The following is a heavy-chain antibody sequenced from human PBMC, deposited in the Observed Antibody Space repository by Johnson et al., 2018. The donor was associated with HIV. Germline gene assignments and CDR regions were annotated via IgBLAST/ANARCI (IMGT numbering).Heavy chain of an antibody. CDR1: GFQVSTNY. J-gene: IGHJ3*02. D-gene: IGHD1-26*01. Sequence: VQLVESGGGLVPPGGSLRLSCAASGFQVSTNYMSWVRQAPGKGLEWVPVIYAAGTTYYADSVKGRFTISRAISKNTTILQMNSLRAEDTAMYYCARDLLLVGAGDHDAFDIWGQGTMVTVSS. CDR3: ARDLLLVGAGDHDAFDI. CDR2: IYAAGTT. V-gene: IGHV3-66*01.